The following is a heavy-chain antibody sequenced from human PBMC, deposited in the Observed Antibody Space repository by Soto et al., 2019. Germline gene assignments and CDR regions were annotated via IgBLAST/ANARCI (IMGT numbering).Heavy chain of an antibody. J-gene: IGHJ6*03. CDR2: IRSEAYGGTT. Sequence: GGSLRLSCTTSGFTFGDYAMSWFRQAPGKGLEWVGFIRSEAYGGTTEYAASVKGGFTISREDYRSIAYLQMHSLKTEDTAVYYCSSSAPIGFSYYYYDMDVWGKGTTVTVSS. CDR3: SSSAPIGFSYYYYDMDV. D-gene: IGHD2-21*01. V-gene: IGHV3-49*03. CDR1: GFTFGDYA.